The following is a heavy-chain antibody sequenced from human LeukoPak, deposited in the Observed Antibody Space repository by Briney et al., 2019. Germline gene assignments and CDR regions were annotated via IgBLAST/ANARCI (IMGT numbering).Heavy chain of an antibody. J-gene: IGHJ5*02. D-gene: IGHD3-10*01. V-gene: IGHV3-21*01. CDR3: ARGGSRLWFFDTTGWFDP. CDR2: ISSSSSYI. CDR1: GFTFSSYS. Sequence: GGSLRLSCAASGFTFSSYSMNWVRQAPGKGLEWVSSISSSSSYIYYADSVKGRFTISRDNAKNSLYLQMNSLRAEDTAVYYCARGGSRLWFFDTTGWFDPWGQGTLVTVSS.